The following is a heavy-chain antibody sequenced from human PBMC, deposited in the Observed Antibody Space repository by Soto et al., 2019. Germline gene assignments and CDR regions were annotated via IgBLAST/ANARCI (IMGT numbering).Heavy chain of an antibody. J-gene: IGHJ4*02. Sequence: SETLSLTCTVSGGSISSSSYYWGWIRQPPGKGLEWIGSIYYSGSTYYNPSLKSRVTISVDTSKNQFSLKLSSVTAADTAVYYCARLSSGPRGRDYWGQGTLVTVSS. CDR2: IYYSGST. V-gene: IGHV4-39*01. D-gene: IGHD3-22*01. CDR1: GGSISSSSYY. CDR3: ARLSSGPRGRDY.